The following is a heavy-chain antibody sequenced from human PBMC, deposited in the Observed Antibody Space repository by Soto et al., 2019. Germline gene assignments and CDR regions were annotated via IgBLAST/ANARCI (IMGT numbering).Heavy chain of an antibody. Sequence: GGSLRLSCAASGFTFSSYAMHWVRQAPGKGLEWVAVISYDGSNKYYADSVKGRFTISRDNSKNTLYLQMNSLRAEDTAVYYCARGGSNGSYRDYFDYWGQGTLVTVSS. J-gene: IGHJ4*02. CDR2: ISYDGSNK. D-gene: IGHD1-26*01. CDR1: GFTFSSYA. CDR3: ARGGSNGSYRDYFDY. V-gene: IGHV3-30-3*01.